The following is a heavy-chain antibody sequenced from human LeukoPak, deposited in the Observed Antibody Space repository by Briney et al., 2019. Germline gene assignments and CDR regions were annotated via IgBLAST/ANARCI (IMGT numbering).Heavy chain of an antibody. V-gene: IGHV4-30-2*01. D-gene: IGHD3-3*01. Sequence: SQTLSLTCTVSGASVSSGGYYWSWIRQPPGKGLEWIGYIYHSGSTFYNPSLKSRVTISVDRSKNQFSLKLSSMTAADTAAYYCASFGGYYTTNTLFDYWGQGTLVTVSS. J-gene: IGHJ4*02. CDR1: GASVSSGGYY. CDR3: ASFGGYYTTNTLFDY. CDR2: IYHSGST.